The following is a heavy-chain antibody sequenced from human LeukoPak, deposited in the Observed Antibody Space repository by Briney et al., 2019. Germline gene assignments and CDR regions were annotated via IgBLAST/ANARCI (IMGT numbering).Heavy chain of an antibody. CDR1: GFTFSSNW. D-gene: IGHD2/OR15-2a*01. CDR3: TRDNSVSNWFDP. CDR2: INTDGRST. J-gene: IGHJ5*02. V-gene: IGHV3-74*01. Sequence: PGGSLRLSCAASGFTFSSNWMHWVRQAPGKGLVWVSRINTDGRSTSYADSVKGRFTISRDNAKNTLYLQMNGLRAEDTAVYYCTRDNSVSNWFDPWGQGTLVTVSS.